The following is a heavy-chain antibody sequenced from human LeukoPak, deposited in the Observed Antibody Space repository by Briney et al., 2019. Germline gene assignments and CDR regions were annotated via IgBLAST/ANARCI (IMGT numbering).Heavy chain of an antibody. J-gene: IGHJ5*02. CDR3: AVGDIVVVPAAIGHWFDP. D-gene: IGHD2-2*01. CDR2: MNPNSGNT. Sequence: ASVKVSCKASGYTFTSYDINWVRQATGQGLEWMGWMNPNSGNTGYAQKFQGRVTMTRDTSISTAYMELSSLRSEDTAVYYCAVGDIVVVPAAIGHWFDPWGQGTLVTVSS. V-gene: IGHV1-8*01. CDR1: GYTFTSYD.